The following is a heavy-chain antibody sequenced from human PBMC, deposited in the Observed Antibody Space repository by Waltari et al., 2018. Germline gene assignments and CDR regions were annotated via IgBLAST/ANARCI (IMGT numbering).Heavy chain of an antibody. CDR1: GGSISSYY. CDR2: IYYSGST. D-gene: IGHD2-8*01. Sequence: QVQLQESGPGLVKPSETLSLTCTVSGGSISSYYWSWIRQPPGKGLEWIGYIYYSGSTNYTPSLKSRFTISVDTSKTQFSRKLSSVTAADTAVYSCARVGGVLMVFAPTGGWFDPWGQGTLVTVSS. V-gene: IGHV4-59*01. CDR3: ARVGGVLMVFAPTGGWFDP. J-gene: IGHJ5*02.